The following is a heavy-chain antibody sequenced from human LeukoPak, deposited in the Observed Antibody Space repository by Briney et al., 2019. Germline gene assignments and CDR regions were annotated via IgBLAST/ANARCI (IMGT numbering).Heavy chain of an antibody. CDR2: ISWNSGSI. V-gene: IGHV3-9*01. Sequence: PGRSLRLSCAASGFTFDDYAMHWVRQAPGKGLEWVSGISWNSGSIGYADSVKGRFTISRDNAKNSLYLQMNSLRAEDTAVYYCARGPSLYGDYPYSHSRFDPWGQGTLVTVSS. CDR3: ARGPSLYGDYPYSHSRFDP. J-gene: IGHJ5*02. CDR1: GFTFDDYA. D-gene: IGHD4-17*01.